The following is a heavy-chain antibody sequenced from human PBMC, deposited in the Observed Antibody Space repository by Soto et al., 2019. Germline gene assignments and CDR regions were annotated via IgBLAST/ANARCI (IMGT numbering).Heavy chain of an antibody. J-gene: IGHJ4*02. V-gene: IGHV4-59*01. CDR2: IYYTGNT. CDR3: ARGRFGEVSPFDY. CDR1: GGSISNYY. D-gene: IGHD3-10*01. Sequence: QVQLQESGPGLVKPSETLSLTCTVSGGSISNYYWSWIRQPPGKGLEWIGYIYYTGNTKFSPSLKSRVIISVDTSKNQFSLKLSSVTAADTAVYYCARGRFGEVSPFDYWGQGTLVTVSS.